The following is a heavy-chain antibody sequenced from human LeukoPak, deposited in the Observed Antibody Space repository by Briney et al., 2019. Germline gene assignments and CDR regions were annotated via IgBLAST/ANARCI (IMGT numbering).Heavy chain of an antibody. D-gene: IGHD7-27*01. J-gene: IGHJ6*02. CDR1: GFTFSTYA. CDR2: ITGSGGST. V-gene: IGHV3-23*01. CDR3: AKTALGYFYTMDV. Sequence: PGGSLRLSCAASGFTFSTYAMTWLRQAPGKGLEWVSGITGSGGSTSYADSVKGRFTISRDNSKNTLYLQMNSLRAEDTAVYYCAKTALGYFYTMDVWGQGTTVTVSS.